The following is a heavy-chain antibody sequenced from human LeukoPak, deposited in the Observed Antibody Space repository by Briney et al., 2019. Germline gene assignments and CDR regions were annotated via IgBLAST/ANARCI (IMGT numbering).Heavy chain of an antibody. D-gene: IGHD3-9*01. CDR3: ARDLMQSSDV. V-gene: IGHV4-31*03. J-gene: IGHJ6*02. CDR1: GDSISSGGYF. Sequence: PSETLSLTCTVSGDSISSGGYFWSWIRQHPGKGLEWIGYIYDRGTTSYNPSLKSRVTISVDTSKNQFSLKLSSVTAADTAVYYCARDLMQSSDVWGQGTTVTVSS. CDR2: IYDRGTT.